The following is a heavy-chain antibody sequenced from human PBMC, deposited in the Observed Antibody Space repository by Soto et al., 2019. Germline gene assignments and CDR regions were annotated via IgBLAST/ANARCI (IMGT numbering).Heavy chain of an antibody. J-gene: IGHJ5*02. V-gene: IGHV1-18*01. CDR3: ARASGSSYWFDH. CDR1: GYTFSIYG. D-gene: IGHD1-26*01. Sequence: ASVKVSCTAFGYTFSIYGIICGRQAPGQGLEWMGWISAYNGNTNYAQKLQGRVTMTTDTSTSTVYMELRSLRSDDTAVYYCARASGSSYWFDHWGQGTLVTFS. CDR2: ISAYNGNT.